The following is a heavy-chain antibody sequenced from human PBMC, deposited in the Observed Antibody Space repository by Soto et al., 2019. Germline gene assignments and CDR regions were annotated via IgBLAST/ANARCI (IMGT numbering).Heavy chain of an antibody. CDR1: GYAFTGHY. CDR2: IGPESGAT. Sequence: GSVKGTCKAAGYAFTGHYIHWVRQAPEQGPEWMGEIGPESGATRYAQRFQGRVTMTRDMSITTVYMELNNLSPDDTAVYYCGRGRSGQIVVFYWGQGTPVTVSS. CDR3: GRGRSGQIVVFY. V-gene: IGHV1-2*02. D-gene: IGHD1-26*01. J-gene: IGHJ4*02.